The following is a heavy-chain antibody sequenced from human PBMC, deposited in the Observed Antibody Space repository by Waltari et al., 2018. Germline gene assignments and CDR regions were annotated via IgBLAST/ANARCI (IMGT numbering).Heavy chain of an antibody. V-gene: IGHV4-59*01. CDR2: IYYSGST. CDR1: GGSISSYY. CDR3: ARGAPLVVLTGYSPFDP. D-gene: IGHD3-9*01. J-gene: IGHJ5*02. Sequence: QVQLQESGPGLVKPSETLSLPCTVSGGSISSYYWSWIRQPPGKGLEWIGYIYYSGSTNYNPSLKSRVTISVDTSKNQFSLKLSSVTAADTAVYYCARGAPLVVLTGYSPFDPWGQGTLVTVSS.